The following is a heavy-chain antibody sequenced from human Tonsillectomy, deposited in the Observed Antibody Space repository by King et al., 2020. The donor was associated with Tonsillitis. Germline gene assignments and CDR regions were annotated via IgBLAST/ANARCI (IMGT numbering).Heavy chain of an antibody. CDR3: ATDYVIGGGDCCDSSYYGMDV. CDR1: GYTFTGYY. Sequence: HVQLVESGAEVKKSGASVKVSCKASGYTFTGYYIHWVRQAPGQGLEWMGWINPNSGGTNYAQKFQGRVTMTRDTSIRTAYMELSRLRSDDTAVYYCATDYVIGGGDCCDSSYYGMDVWGQGTTVTVSS. V-gene: IGHV1-2*02. D-gene: IGHD2-21*02. CDR2: INPNSGGT. J-gene: IGHJ6*02.